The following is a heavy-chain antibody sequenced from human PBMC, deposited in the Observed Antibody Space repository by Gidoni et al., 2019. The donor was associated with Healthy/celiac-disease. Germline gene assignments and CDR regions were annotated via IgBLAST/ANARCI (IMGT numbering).Heavy chain of an antibody. J-gene: IGHJ3*02. Sequence: QVQLVESGGGVVQPGRSLSLSCAASGFTFSSSGMHWVRQAPGKGLEWWAVISYDVNNQYYADSVKGRFTISRDNSKNTLYLQMNSLRAEDTAVYYCAKDQTRWVVRDPDAFDIWGQGTMVTVSS. CDR2: ISYDVNNQ. CDR3: AKDQTRWVVRDPDAFDI. D-gene: IGHD3-10*01. CDR1: GFTFSSSG. V-gene: IGHV3-30*18.